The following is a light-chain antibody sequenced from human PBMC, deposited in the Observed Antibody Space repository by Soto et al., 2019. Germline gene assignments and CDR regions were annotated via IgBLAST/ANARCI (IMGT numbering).Light chain of an antibody. CDR3: SSYTSYRKVI. Sequence: QPVLTQPASVSGSPGQSITISCTGTSSDVGGYNSVSWYQQHPGKAPKLMIYDVSNRPSGVSNRFSGSKSGNTASLTISGLQAEDEADYYCSSYTSYRKVIFGGGTKLTVL. CDR1: SSDVGGYNS. J-gene: IGLJ2*01. V-gene: IGLV2-14*03. CDR2: DVS.